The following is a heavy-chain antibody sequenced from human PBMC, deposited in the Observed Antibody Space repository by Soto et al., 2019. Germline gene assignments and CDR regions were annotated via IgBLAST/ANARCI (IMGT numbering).Heavy chain of an antibody. Sequence: GGSLRLSCAASGFTFSSYAMHWVRQAPGKGLEYVSAISSNGGSTYYANSVKGRFTISRDNSKNTLYLQMNSLRAEDTAVYYWAKDEGYSYGRLTFSFEYWGQGNLVTVSS. CDR1: GFTFSSYA. D-gene: IGHD5-18*01. CDR3: AKDEGYSYGRLTFSFEY. CDR2: ISSNGGST. V-gene: IGHV3-64*01. J-gene: IGHJ4*02.